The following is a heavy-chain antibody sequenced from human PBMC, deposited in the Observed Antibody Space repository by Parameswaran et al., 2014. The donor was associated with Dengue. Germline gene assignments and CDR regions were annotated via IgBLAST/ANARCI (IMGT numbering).Heavy chain of an antibody. CDR2: TKNKADSYTT. Sequence: WIRQPPGKGLEWVGRTKNKADSYTTEYAASVKGRFTISRDDSKNSLYVQMNSLKTEDTAVYYCATVYSGTYSGFDYWGQGTLVTVSS. D-gene: IGHD1-26*01. V-gene: IGHV3-72*01. J-gene: IGHJ4*02. CDR3: ATVYSGTYSGFDY.